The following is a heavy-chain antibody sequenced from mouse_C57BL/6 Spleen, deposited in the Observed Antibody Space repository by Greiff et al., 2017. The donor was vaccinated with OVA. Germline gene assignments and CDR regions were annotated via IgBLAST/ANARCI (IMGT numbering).Heavy chain of an antibody. Sequence: EVQGVESGGGLVQPGGSLKLSCAASGFTFSDYYMYWVRQTPEKRLEWVAYISNGGGSTYYPDTVKGRFTISRDNAKNTLYLQMSRLKSEDTAMYYCARQRLRRAMDYWGQGTSVTVSS. J-gene: IGHJ4*01. V-gene: IGHV5-12*01. CDR2: ISNGGGST. CDR1: GFTFSDYY. CDR3: ARQRLRRAMDY. D-gene: IGHD2-4*01.